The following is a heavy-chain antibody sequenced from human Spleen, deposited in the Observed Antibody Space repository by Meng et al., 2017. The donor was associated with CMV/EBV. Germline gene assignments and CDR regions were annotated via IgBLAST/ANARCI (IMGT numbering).Heavy chain of an antibody. D-gene: IGHD3-9*01. CDR3: ARSRQYYDILTGYSPFFDY. CDR1: GGSFSGYY. V-gene: IGHV4-34*01. Sequence: SETLSLTCAVYGGSFSGYYWSWIRQPPGKGLEWIGEINHSGSTNYNPSLKSRVTISVDTSKNQFSLKLSSVTAADTAVYYCARSRQYYDILTGYSPFFDYWGQGTLVTVSS. J-gene: IGHJ4*02. CDR2: INHSGST.